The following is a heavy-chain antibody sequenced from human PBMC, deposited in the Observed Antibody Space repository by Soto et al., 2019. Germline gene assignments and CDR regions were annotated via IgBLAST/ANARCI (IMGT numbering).Heavy chain of an antibody. D-gene: IGHD4-17*01. CDR2: IRTDGSST. J-gene: IGHJ4*02. Sequence: EVQLVESGGGLVQPGGSLRLSCAASGFTFSNYWMHWVRQAPGKGLLWVSRIRTDGSSTGYADSVKGRFTISRDNAKNTLYLQRNSLRAEDTAVYYSAREGFYGDCALDYWGQGTLVTVSS. CDR1: GFTFSNYW. V-gene: IGHV3-74*01. CDR3: AREGFYGDCALDY.